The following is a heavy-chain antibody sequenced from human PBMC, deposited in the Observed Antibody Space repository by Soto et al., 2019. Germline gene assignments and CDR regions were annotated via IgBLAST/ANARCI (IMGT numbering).Heavy chain of an antibody. V-gene: IGHV1-24*01. CDR1: GYTLTELS. J-gene: IGHJ3*02. D-gene: IGHD3-10*01. CDR2: FDPEDGET. CDR3: QAITMVRGVITEDAFDI. Sequence: ASVKVSCKVSGYTLTELSMHWVRQAPGKGLEWMGGFDPEDGETIYAQKFQGRVTMTEDTSTDTAYMELSSLRSEDTAVCYCQAITMVRGVITEDAFDIWGQGTMVTVSS.